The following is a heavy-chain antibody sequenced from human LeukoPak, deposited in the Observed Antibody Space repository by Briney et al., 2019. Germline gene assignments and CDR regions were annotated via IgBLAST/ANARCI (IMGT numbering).Heavy chain of an antibody. CDR3: ARDRGGSYYGDAFDI. V-gene: IGHV3-30-3*01. Sequence: GGSLRLSCAASGFTFSSYAMHWVRQAPGKGLEWVAVISYGGSNKYYADSVKGRFTISRDNSKNTLYLQMNSLRAEDTAVYYCARDRGGSYYGDAFDIWGQGTMVTVSS. J-gene: IGHJ3*02. CDR2: ISYGGSNK. D-gene: IGHD1-26*01. CDR1: GFTFSSYA.